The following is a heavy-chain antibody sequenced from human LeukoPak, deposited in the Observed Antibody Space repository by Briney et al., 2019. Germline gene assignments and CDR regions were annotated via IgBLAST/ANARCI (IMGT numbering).Heavy chain of an antibody. CDR1: GYTFTGYY. CDR2: VNPNTGGT. V-gene: IGHV1-2*02. CDR3: VREAGPLD. J-gene: IGHJ1*01. Sequence: VASVKVSCKASGYTFTGYYINWVRQAPGQAPEWVGWVNPNTGGTRYAQKFQGGVTMTRDTSITTAFMELRGLTFDDTAVFYCVREAGPLDWGQGTLVTVSS.